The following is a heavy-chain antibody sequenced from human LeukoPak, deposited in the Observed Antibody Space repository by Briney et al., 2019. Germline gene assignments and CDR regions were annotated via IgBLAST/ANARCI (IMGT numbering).Heavy chain of an antibody. CDR2: ISGSGGST. J-gene: IGHJ4*02. V-gene: IGHV3-23*01. D-gene: IGHD6-19*01. CDR3: AKMVHSEQWLVPFDY. CDR1: SHLYKLF. Sequence: GGSLTLSCTVCSHLYKLFDELWLRQAPGKGLEWVSTISGSGGSTYYADSVKGRFTISRDNSKNTLYLQMNSLRAEDTAVYYCAKMVHSEQWLVPFDYWGQGTLVTVSS.